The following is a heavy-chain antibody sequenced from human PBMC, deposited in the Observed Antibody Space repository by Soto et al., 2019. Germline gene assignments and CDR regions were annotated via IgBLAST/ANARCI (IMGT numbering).Heavy chain of an antibody. V-gene: IGHV3-23*01. CDR1: GFTWSSYD. CDR2: ILVDGRT. J-gene: IGHJ3*02. Sequence: PGGSLRLSCAASGFTWSSYDMSWVRQAPGKGLEWVSTILVDGRTFYVDSVKGRFTISRDSSQNTVYLQMNSLTAGDTALYYCAKATATGGGAFDICGQGTMVTVSS. D-gene: IGHD2-8*02. CDR3: AKATATGGGAFDI.